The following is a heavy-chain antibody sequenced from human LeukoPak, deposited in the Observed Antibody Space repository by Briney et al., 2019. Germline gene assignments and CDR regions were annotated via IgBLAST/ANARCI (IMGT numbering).Heavy chain of an antibody. Sequence: GGSLRLSCAASGFTFDDNVMHWVRQPPGKGLEWISLITDDGGATYYADSVTGRFTISRDNSKKSLYLQMNRLRTEDTAFYYCARGLGDYYYYYGMDRWGPGTTVTVSS. D-gene: IGHD3-16*01. J-gene: IGHJ6*02. CDR3: ARGLGDYYYYYGMDR. V-gene: IGHV3-43*02. CDR1: GFTFDDNV. CDR2: ITDDGGAT.